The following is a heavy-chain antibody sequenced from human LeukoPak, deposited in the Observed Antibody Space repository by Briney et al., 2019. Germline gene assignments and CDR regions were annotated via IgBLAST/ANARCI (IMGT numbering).Heavy chain of an antibody. CDR1: GYTFTSYD. D-gene: IGHD2-15*01. J-gene: IGHJ6*03. Sequence: ASVKVSCKASGYTFTSYDINWVRQATGQGLEWMGWMNPNSGNTGYAQKFQGRVTMTRNTSISTDYMELSSLRSEDTAVYYCARGRFPRAARDYYYYMDVWGKGTTVTVSS. CDR3: ARGRFPRAARDYYYYMDV. CDR2: MNPNSGNT. V-gene: IGHV1-8*01.